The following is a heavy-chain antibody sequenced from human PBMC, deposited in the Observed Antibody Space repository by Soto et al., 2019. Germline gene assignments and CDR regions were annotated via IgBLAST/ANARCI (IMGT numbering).Heavy chain of an antibody. CDR1: GFSFSTYW. CDR2: IKADGSET. CDR3: AKGLSITIFGVVTTFDY. V-gene: IGHV3-7*03. D-gene: IGHD3-3*01. J-gene: IGHJ4*02. Sequence: EVQLVESGGGLVQPGGSLRLSCAASGFSFSTYWMSWVRQVPGTGLEWVANIKADGSETYYVDSVRGRFTISRDNAKTSLYLQMNSLRAEDTAVYYCAKGLSITIFGVVTTFDYWGQGTLVTVSS.